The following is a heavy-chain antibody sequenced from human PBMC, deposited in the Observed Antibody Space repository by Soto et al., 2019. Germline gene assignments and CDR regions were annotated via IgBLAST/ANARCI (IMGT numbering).Heavy chain of an antibody. V-gene: IGHV5-51*01. Sequence: GESLKISCKGSGYSFTSYWIGWVRQMPGKGLEWMGIIYPGDSDTRYSPSFQGQVTISADKSISTAYLQWSGLKASDTAMYYCARPLDCSGGSCYDAFDIWGQGTMVTVSS. D-gene: IGHD2-15*01. CDR3: ARPLDCSGGSCYDAFDI. CDR1: GYSFTSYW. CDR2: IYPGDSDT. J-gene: IGHJ3*02.